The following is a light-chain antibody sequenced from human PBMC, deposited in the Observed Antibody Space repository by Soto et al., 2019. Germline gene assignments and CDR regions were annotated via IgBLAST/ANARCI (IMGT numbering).Light chain of an antibody. CDR1: TSDIGSTF. CDR3: ASWDNNLSGYV. V-gene: IGLV1-47*01. J-gene: IGLJ1*01. Sequence: QSVLTQPPSASGTPGQTVTISCSGSTSDIGSTFVYWCQHFPSTAPKLLIYRNDKRPSGVPDRFSASKSGTSTSLAISGLRSEDEADDYCASWDNNLSGYVFGSGTKV. CDR2: RND.